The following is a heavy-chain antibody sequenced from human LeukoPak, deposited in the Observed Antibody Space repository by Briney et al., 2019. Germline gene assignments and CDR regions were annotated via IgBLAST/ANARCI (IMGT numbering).Heavy chain of an antibody. CDR2: IIPSGGST. CDR1: GYTFTSYY. J-gene: IGHJ4*02. V-gene: IGHV1-46*01. Sequence: GASVKVSCKASGYTFTSYYMHWVRQAPGQGLEWMGIIIPSGGSTSYAQKFQGRVTMTRDTSTSTVYMELSSLRSEDTAVYYCARREYQGEYFDYWGQGTLVTVSS. CDR3: ARREYQGEYFDY. D-gene: IGHD3-10*01.